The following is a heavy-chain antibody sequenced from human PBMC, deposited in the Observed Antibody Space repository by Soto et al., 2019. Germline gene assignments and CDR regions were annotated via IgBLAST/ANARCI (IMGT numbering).Heavy chain of an antibody. CDR3: AKARVFIVDIVTLLDS. J-gene: IGHJ4*02. V-gene: IGHV3-23*01. Sequence: EVHLLESGGVLVQPGGSLTLSCATSGFTFSSYAMVWVRQAAEPGLAWVASISNNGDTAYYADSVKGRFTISRGNSENTLSLQMTGLRADDTALYFCAKARVFIVDIVTLLDSWGQGTQVTVAS. CDR1: GFTFSSYA. CDR2: ISNNGDTA. D-gene: IGHD1-26*01.